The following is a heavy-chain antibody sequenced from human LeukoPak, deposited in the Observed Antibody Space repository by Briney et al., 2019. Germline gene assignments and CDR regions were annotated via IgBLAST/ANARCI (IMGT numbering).Heavy chain of an antibody. Sequence: ASVKVSCKXSGGTFSSYAISWVRQAPRQGLEWMGGIIPIFGTANYAQKFQGRVTITTDESTSTAYMELSSLRSEDTAVYYCARERSRGSYYIGVYFDYWGQGTLVTVSS. V-gene: IGHV1-69*05. D-gene: IGHD1-26*01. J-gene: IGHJ4*02. CDR2: IIPIFGTA. CDR1: GGTFSSYA. CDR3: ARERSRGSYYIGVYFDY.